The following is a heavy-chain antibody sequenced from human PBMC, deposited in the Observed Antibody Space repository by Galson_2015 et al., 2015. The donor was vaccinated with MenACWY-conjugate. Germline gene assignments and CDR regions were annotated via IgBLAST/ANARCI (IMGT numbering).Heavy chain of an antibody. CDR3: ARSYVAGSDTKNYYMDV. D-gene: IGHD3-16*01. V-gene: IGHV3-74*01. CDR2: VNSDGSGT. J-gene: IGHJ6*03. CDR1: GFTFSSYW. Sequence: SLRLSCAASGFTFSSYWMHWVRHAPGKGLVWVSRVNSDGSGTGYADSVKGRFTISRDNAKNMLFLQMNSLKVEDTAVYYCARSYVAGSDTKNYYMDVWGRASTVTASS.